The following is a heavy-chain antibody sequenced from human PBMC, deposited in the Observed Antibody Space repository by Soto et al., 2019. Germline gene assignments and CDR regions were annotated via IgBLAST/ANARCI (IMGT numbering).Heavy chain of an antibody. CDR3: RVTTGSNYDILDLYYYYGMDV. CDR2: FDPEDGET. D-gene: IGHD3-9*01. V-gene: IGHV1-24*01. CDR1: GYTLTELS. J-gene: IGHJ6*02. Sequence: ASVKVSCKVSGYTLTELSMHWVRQAPGKGLEWMGGFDPEDGETIYAQKFQGRVTMTEDTSTDTAYMELSSLRSEDTAVYYCRVTTGSNYDILDLYYYYGMDVWGQGTTVTVSS.